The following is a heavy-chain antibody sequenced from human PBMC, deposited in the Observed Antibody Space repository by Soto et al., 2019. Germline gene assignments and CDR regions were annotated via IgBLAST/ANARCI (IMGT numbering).Heavy chain of an antibody. J-gene: IGHJ4*02. CDR1: GFTFSSYA. V-gene: IGHV3-30-3*01. D-gene: IGHD6-13*01. CDR2: ISYDGSNK. Sequence: QVQLVESGGGVVQPGRSLRLSCAASGFTFSSYAMHWVRQAPGKGLEWVAVISYDGSNKYYADSVKGRFTISRDNSKNTLYLQMNSLRAEDTAVYYCASIGSSWFDYWGQGTLVTVSS. CDR3: ASIGSSWFDY.